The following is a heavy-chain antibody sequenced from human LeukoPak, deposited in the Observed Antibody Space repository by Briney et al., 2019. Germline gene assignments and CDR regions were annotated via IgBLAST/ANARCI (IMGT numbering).Heavy chain of an antibody. Sequence: GGSLRLSCAASGFTVSSSYMSWVRQAPGKGLEWVSVIYSGGSTYYADSVKGRFTISRDNSKNTLYLQMNSLRAEDTAVYYCARDAPTGGFDYWGQGTLVTVSS. CDR3: ARDAPTGGFDY. V-gene: IGHV3-53*01. CDR2: IYSGGST. CDR1: GFTVSSSY. J-gene: IGHJ4*02. D-gene: IGHD3-16*01.